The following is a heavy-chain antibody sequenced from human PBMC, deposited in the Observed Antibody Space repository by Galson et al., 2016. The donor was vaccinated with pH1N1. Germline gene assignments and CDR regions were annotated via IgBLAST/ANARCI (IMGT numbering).Heavy chain of an antibody. CDR3: ARDSGRPRNYGMDV. CDR1: GYTFRRYG. D-gene: IGHD1-26*01. CDR2: ISVYNGNT. V-gene: IGHV1-18*04. Sequence: SVKVSCKASGYTFRRYGISWVRQAPGQGLEWMGWISVYNGNTNYAQKLQGRVTMTTDTPTSTAYMELRSLRSDDTAVYYCARDSGRPRNYGMDVWGQGTTVTVFS. J-gene: IGHJ6*02.